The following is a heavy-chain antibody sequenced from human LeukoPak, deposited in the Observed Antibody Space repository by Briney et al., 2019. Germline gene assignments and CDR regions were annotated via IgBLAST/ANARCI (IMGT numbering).Heavy chain of an antibody. CDR2: IYYSGST. D-gene: IGHD4-17*01. CDR3: AREYDYGDYPGY. V-gene: IGHV4-30-4*01. J-gene: IGHJ4*02. Sequence: KASQTLSLTCTVFGGSISSGDYYWSWIRQPPGKGLEWIGYIYYSGSTYYNPSLKSRVTISVDTSKNQFSLKLSSVTAADTAVYYCAREYDYGDYPGYWGQGTLVTVSS. CDR1: GGSISSGDYY.